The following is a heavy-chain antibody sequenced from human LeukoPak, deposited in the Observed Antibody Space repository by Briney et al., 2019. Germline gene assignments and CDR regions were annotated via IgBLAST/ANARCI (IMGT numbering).Heavy chain of an antibody. V-gene: IGHV5-51*01. Sequence: GESLQISCKGSGYRFTSCWIGWVRQMPVKGLEWMGIIYPGDSDTRYSPSFQGQVTISADKSISTAYLQWSSLKASDTAMYYCARLTMVRGVIMDYWGQGTLVTVSS. J-gene: IGHJ4*02. D-gene: IGHD3-10*01. CDR1: GYRFTSCW. CDR3: ARLTMVRGVIMDY. CDR2: IYPGDSDT.